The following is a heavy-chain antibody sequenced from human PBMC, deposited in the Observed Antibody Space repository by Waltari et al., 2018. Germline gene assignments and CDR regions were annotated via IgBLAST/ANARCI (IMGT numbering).Heavy chain of an antibody. V-gene: IGHV1-69*01. D-gene: IGHD5-18*01. CDR1: GYSFTSYW. CDR3: ARGGRTAMVTTFDY. Sequence: VQLVQSGAEVKKPGESLKISCKGSGYSFTSYWIGWVRQMPGKGLEWMGGIIPIFGTANYAQKFQGRVTITTDESTSTAYMELSSLRSEDTAVYYCARGGRTAMVTTFDYWGQGTLVTVSS. J-gene: IGHJ4*02. CDR2: IIPIFGTA.